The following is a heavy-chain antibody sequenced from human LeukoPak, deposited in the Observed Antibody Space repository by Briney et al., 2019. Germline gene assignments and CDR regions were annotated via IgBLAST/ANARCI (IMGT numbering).Heavy chain of an antibody. V-gene: IGHV3-21*04. CDR1: GFTFSSYS. Sequence: PGESLRLSCVASGFTFSSYSMNWVRQTPGKGLEWISSISSGSDYIYYADSLKGRFRVSRDNAKNSLYLQMNSLRAEDTAVYYCARGANHYFDYWGQGTLVTVSS. J-gene: IGHJ4*02. CDR3: ARGANHYFDY. CDR2: ISSGSDYI. D-gene: IGHD1-14*01.